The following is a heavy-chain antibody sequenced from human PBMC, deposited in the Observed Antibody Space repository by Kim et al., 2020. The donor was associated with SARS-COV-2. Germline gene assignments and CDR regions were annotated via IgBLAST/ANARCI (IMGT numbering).Heavy chain of an antibody. V-gene: IGHV3-23*01. J-gene: IGHJ4*02. D-gene: IGHD1-1*01. CDR3: AKGESNNTTFSGN. CDR2: VSGSSGSI. CDR1: GFTFSSYA. Sequence: GGSLRLSCAASGFTFSSYAMSWVRQAPGKGPEWISLVSGSSGSIYHADSVKGRFAISRDNSKKTLYLQMNSLRADDTALYYCAKGESNNTTFSGNWGQRTLRTVSS.